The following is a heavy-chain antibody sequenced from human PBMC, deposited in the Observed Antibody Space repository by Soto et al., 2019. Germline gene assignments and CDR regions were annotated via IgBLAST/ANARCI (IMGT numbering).Heavy chain of an antibody. J-gene: IGHJ5*02. V-gene: IGHV4-34*01. CDR2: MYYSGTT. Sequence: PSETLYLTCAVYGGSVSSYFLTWIRQTPGKGLECIGEMYYSGTTYYNPSLKSRVTISVDTSKNQFTLKLISVTAADTAVYYCAVVDSTGNWFDPWGEGALVTVSS. CDR1: GGSVSSYF. D-gene: IGHD6-25*01. CDR3: AVVDSTGNWFDP.